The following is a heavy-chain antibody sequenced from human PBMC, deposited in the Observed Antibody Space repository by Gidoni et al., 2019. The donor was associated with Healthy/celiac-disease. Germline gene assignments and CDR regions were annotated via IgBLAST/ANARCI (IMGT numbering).Heavy chain of an antibody. V-gene: IGHV3-11*05. CDR1: GFTFSHYY. J-gene: IGHJ5*02. CDR3: ARDDYDILTGYYSLSWFDP. CDR2: ISSSSSYT. Sequence: QVQLVESGGGLVKPGWSLRLSCAASGFTFSHYYMSWIRQAPGKGLEWVSYISSSSSYTNYADAVKGRFTISRDNAKNSLYLQMNSLRAEDTAVYYCARDDYDILTGYYSLSWFDPWGQGTLVTVSS. D-gene: IGHD3-9*01.